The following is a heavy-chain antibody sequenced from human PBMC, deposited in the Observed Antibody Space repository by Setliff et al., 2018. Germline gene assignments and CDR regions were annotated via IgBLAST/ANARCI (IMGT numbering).Heavy chain of an antibody. Sequence: GSLRLSCAASGFSFSSYNMNWVRQAPGKGLEWVSHISGSSSTIYYADSVKGRFTISRDNAKNSLYLQMNSLRGEDTAVYYCARGNGMDVWGQGTTVTVSS. CDR2: ISGSSSTI. CDR1: GFSFSSYN. V-gene: IGHV3-48*04. CDR3: ARGNGMDV. J-gene: IGHJ6*02.